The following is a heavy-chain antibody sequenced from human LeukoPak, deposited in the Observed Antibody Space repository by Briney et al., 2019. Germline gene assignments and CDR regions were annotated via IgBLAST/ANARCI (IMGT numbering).Heavy chain of an antibody. J-gene: IGHJ4*02. CDR2: IYYSGST. V-gene: IGHV4-30-4*08. D-gene: IGHD3-3*01. CDR1: GGSISSGDYY. CDR3: ASQGFITIFGVVTGAHFDY. Sequence: SQTLSLTCTVSGGSISSGDYYWSWIRQPPGKGLEWIGYIYYSGSTYYNPSLKSRVTISVDTSKNQFSLKLSSVTAADTAVYYCASQGFITIFGVVTGAHFDYRGQGTLVTVSS.